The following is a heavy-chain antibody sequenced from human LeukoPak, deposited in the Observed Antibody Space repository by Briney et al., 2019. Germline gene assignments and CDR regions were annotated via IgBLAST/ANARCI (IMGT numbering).Heavy chain of an antibody. CDR3: ARGPYSSTWYSNY. CDR2: IASDGSST. D-gene: IGHD6-13*01. CDR1: GFTLSSYW. V-gene: IGHV3-74*01. J-gene: IGHJ4*02. Sequence: GGSLRLSCAASGFTLSSYWMNWVRQAPGKGLVWVSRIASDGSSTTYADSVKGRFTISRDNAKNSLYLQMNSLTAEDTAVYYCARGPYSSTWYSNYWGLGTLVTVSS.